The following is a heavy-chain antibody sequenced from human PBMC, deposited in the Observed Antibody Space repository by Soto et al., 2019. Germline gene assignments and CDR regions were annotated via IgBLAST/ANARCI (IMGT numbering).Heavy chain of an antibody. CDR1: GFTFSSYA. CDR3: ARDRWYSSSWYVGLTLIDP. CDR2: ISYDGSNK. Sequence: PGGSLRLSCAASGFTFSSYAMHWVRQAPGKGLEWVAVISYDGSNKYYADSVKGRFTISRDNSKNTLYLQMNSLRAEDTAVYYCARDRWYSSSWYVGLTLIDPWGQGTLVTVSS. J-gene: IGHJ5*02. V-gene: IGHV3-30-3*01. D-gene: IGHD6-13*01.